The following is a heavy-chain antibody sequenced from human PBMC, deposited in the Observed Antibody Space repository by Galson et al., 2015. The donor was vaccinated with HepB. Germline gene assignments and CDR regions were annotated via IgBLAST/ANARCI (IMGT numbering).Heavy chain of an antibody. CDR2: ISAYNGNT. V-gene: IGHV1-18*04. J-gene: IGHJ5*02. CDR3: AKDRRDYDFWSGYSPGWFDP. CDR1: GYTFTSYG. Sequence: SVKVSCKASGYTFTSYGISWVRQAPGQGLEWMGWISAYNGNTNYAQKLQGRVTMTTDTSTSTAYMELRSLRSDDTAVYYCAKDRRDYDFWSGYSPGWFDPWGQGTLVTVSS. D-gene: IGHD3-3*01.